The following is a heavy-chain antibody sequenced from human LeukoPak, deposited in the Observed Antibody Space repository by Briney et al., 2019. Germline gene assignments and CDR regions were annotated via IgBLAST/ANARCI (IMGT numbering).Heavy chain of an antibody. D-gene: IGHD1-26*01. CDR2: IISSSSYM. V-gene: IGHV3-21*01. CDR1: GFTFISDS. CDR3: ARDWPSEWEQLRNYDAVDI. J-gene: IGHJ3*02. Sequence: GGSLRLSCAACGFTFISDSINWVRQAPGKGLEWVSSIISSSSYMFYADSVKGRFTISRDNAKNSLYLQMNSLRAEDTAVYYCARDWPSEWEQLRNYDAVDIWGQGTMVTVSS.